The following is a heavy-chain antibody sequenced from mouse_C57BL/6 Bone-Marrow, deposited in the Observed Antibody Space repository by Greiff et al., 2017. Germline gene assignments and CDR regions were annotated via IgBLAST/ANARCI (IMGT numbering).Heavy chain of an antibody. CDR1: GFTFSSYA. D-gene: IGHD2-3*01. V-gene: IGHV5-4*01. CDR3: ARDDDYFYYYAMDY. CDR2: ISDGGSYT. J-gene: IGHJ4*01. Sequence: EVQLVASGGGLVKPGGSLKLSCAASGFTFSSYAMSWVRQTPEKRLEWVATISDGGSYTYYPDNVKGRFTISRDNAKNNLYLQMSHLKSEDTAMYYCARDDDYFYYYAMDYWGQGTSVTVSS.